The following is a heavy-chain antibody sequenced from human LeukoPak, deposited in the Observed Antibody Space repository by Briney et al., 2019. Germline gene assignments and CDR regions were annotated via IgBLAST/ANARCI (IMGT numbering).Heavy chain of an antibody. J-gene: IGHJ4*02. CDR2: IDPSGGST. D-gene: IGHD3-10*01. Sequence: ASVKVSCKASGYPFTSYYMHWVRQAPGQGLEWMGIIDPSGGSTNYALKFQGRITMTRDTSTSTVYMDLSSLTSEDTAIYYCASLGSGSSPIIDFDYWGQGTLVTVSS. CDR3: ASLGSGSSPIIDFDY. CDR1: GYPFTSYY. V-gene: IGHV1-46*01.